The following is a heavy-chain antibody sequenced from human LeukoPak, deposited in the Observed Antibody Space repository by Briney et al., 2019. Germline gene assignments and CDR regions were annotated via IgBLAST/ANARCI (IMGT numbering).Heavy chain of an antibody. CDR2: LYPGDSDP. D-gene: IGHD2-2*01. CDR3: ARRVVVPAALLNAFDI. Sequence: GESLKISCQGSGYSFTSYWIGWVRQMPGKGLEWVGSLYPGDSDPRYSPSFQGQVTISVDKSISTAYLQWSSLKASDTAMYYCARRVVVPAALLNAFDIWGQGTMVTVSS. V-gene: IGHV5-51*01. CDR1: GYSFTSYW. J-gene: IGHJ3*02.